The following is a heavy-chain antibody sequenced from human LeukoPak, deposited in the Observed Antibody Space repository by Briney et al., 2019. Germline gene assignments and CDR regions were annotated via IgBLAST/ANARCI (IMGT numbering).Heavy chain of an antibody. D-gene: IGHD1-26*01. Sequence: QTLTLTCTFSGFSLSTSGMCVSWIRQPPGKALEWLARIDWDDDKYYSTSLKTRLTISKDTSKNRVVLTMTNMDPVDTAAYYCARIGTSGRYNYFDYWGQGTLVTVSS. CDR3: ARIGTSGRYNYFDY. CDR1: GFSLSTSGMC. J-gene: IGHJ4*02. CDR2: IDWDDDK. V-gene: IGHV2-70*11.